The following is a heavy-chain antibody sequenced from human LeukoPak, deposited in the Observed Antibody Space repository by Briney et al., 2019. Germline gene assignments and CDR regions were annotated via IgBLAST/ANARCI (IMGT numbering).Heavy chain of an antibody. CDR2: INSDGSNR. CDR1: RFTVSHYW. Sequence: GGSLRLSCAASRFTVSHYWVHWVRQAPGKGLVWVSRINSDGSNRDYADSVKGRFTISRDNAKKTLHLQMNSLRAEDTAVYYCSVTTYYYYMDVWGKGTTVTVSS. D-gene: IGHD4-17*01. V-gene: IGHV3-74*01. CDR3: SVTTYYYYMDV. J-gene: IGHJ6*03.